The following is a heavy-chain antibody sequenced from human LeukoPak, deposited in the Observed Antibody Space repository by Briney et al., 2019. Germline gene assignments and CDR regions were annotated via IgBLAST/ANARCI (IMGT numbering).Heavy chain of an antibody. CDR1: GGSISSSSYY. D-gene: IGHD2-2*01. J-gene: IGHJ5*02. CDR3: ARRVVPAAIFVGWFDP. V-gene: IGHV4-39*01. Sequence: PSETLSLTCTVSGGSISSSSYYWGWIRQPPGKGLEWIGSIYYSGSTYYNPSLQSRVTISVDTSKNQFSLKLSSVTAADTAVYYCARRVVPAAIFVGWFDPWGQGTLVTVSS. CDR2: IYYSGST.